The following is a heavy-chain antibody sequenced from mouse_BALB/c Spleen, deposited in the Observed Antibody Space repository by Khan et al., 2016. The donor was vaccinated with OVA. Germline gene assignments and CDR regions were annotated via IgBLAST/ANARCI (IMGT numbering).Heavy chain of an antibody. CDR1: GLTFSNYG. CDR3: ASHLTGSFAY. J-gene: IGHJ3*01. V-gene: IGHV5-6*01. Sequence: EVQLVESGGDLVKPGGSLKLSCAASGLTFSNYGMSWVRQSPDKGLEWVATISSGGGYPSYDASVKGRFTIVRDNAKNTLYLQLSSLKSEDTAMYHCASHLTGSFAYWGQGTLVTVSA. CDR2: ISSGGGYP. D-gene: IGHD4-1*01.